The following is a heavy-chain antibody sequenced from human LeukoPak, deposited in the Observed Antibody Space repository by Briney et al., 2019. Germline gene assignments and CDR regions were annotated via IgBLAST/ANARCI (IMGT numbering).Heavy chain of an antibody. CDR3: ARVQYSRLSRGAFDL. Sequence: PGGSLRLSCAASGFTFDDYDMHWVRQAPGKGLEWVSSIFWDSSTVAYADSVRGRFTISRDNAKNSLYLQMNSLRDEDMALYYCARVQYSRLSRGAFDLWGQGTMVIVSS. CDR1: GFTFDDYD. D-gene: IGHD6-6*01. V-gene: IGHV3-9*03. CDR2: IFWDSSTV. J-gene: IGHJ3*01.